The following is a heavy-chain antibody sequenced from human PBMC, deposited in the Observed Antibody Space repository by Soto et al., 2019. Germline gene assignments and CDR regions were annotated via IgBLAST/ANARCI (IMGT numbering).Heavy chain of an antibody. CDR3: AAASSAGGIYYFDY. CDR1: GFTFTSSA. J-gene: IGHJ4*02. D-gene: IGHD2-15*01. CDR2: IVVGSGNT. Sequence: ASVKVSCKASGFTFTSSAVQCVRQARGQLLEWIGWIVVGSGNTNYAQKFQERVTITRDMSTSTAYMELSSLRSEDTAVYYCAAASSAGGIYYFDYWGQGTLVTVSS. V-gene: IGHV1-58*01.